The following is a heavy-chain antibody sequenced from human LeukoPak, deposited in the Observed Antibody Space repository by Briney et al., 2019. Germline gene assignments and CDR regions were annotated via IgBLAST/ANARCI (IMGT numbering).Heavy chain of an antibody. J-gene: IGHJ4*02. Sequence: PGGSLRLSCAASGFIFKDYWMSWVRQAPGKGLEWVANIKQDGSEKYYVDSVKGRFTISRDNAKNSLYLQMNSLRAEDTAVYYCARDLGGYWGQGTLVTVSS. CDR2: IKQDGSEK. V-gene: IGHV3-7*01. CDR3: ARDLGGY. D-gene: IGHD3-16*01. CDR1: GFIFKDYW.